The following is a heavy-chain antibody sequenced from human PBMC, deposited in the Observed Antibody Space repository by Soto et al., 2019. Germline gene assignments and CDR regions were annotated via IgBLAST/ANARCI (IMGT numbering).Heavy chain of an antibody. J-gene: IGHJ4*02. CDR3: AKASLRYCSGGSCYPPDY. V-gene: IGHV3-21*04. CDR2: ISSSSSYI. CDR1: GFTFSSYS. Sequence: GGSLRLSCAASGFTFSSYSMNWVRQAPGKGLEWVSSISSSSSYIYYADSVKGRFTISRDNAKNSLYLQMNSLRAEDTAVYYCAKASLRYCSGGSCYPPDYWGQGTLVTVSS. D-gene: IGHD2-15*01.